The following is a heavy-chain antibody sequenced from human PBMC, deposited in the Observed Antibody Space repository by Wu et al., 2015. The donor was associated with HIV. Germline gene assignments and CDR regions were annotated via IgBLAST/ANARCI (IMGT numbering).Heavy chain of an antibody. J-gene: IGHJ3*02. CDR3: ARDYCSSTSCYADQRGGAFDI. Sequence: QVQLVQSGAEVKKPGSSVKVSCKASGGTFSSYAISWVRQAPGQGLEWMGRIIPIFGTANYAQKFQGRVTITADESTSTAYMELSSLRSEDTAVYYCARDYCSSTSCYADQRGGAFDIWGQGTMVTVSS. CDR1: GGTFSSYA. V-gene: IGHV1-69*13. CDR2: IIPIFGTA. D-gene: IGHD2-2*01.